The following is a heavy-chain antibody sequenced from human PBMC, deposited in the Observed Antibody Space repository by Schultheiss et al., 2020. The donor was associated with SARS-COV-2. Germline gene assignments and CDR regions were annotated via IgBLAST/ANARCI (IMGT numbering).Heavy chain of an antibody. CDR1: GGSISSGDYY. D-gene: IGHD2-2*01. J-gene: IGHJ6*02. V-gene: IGHV4-30-4*01. Sequence: LSLTCSVSGGSISSGDYYWSWIRQSPGKGLEWIGYIDYEGRIFYNPSLKSRVTISVDTSKNQFSLKLSSVTAADTAVYYCARGYCSSTSCYSPPVYYYYGMDVWGQGTTVTVSS. CDR2: IDYEGRI. CDR3: ARGYCSSTSCYSPPVYYYYGMDV.